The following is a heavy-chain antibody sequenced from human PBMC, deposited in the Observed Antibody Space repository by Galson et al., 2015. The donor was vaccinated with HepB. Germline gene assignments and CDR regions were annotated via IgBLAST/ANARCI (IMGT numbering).Heavy chain of an antibody. CDR2: IVPIFGKA. Sequence: VKVSCKASGGTFSRYAINWVRQAPGQGLEWMGGIVPIFGKANYAQKFQDRVTITADKSTSTVNMELSSLRSDDTAVYYCASRRPYIPLGPIRELFPVVEPPDIWGRGTMVTVSS. J-gene: IGHJ3*02. CDR1: GGTFSRYA. D-gene: IGHD3-10*01. CDR3: ASRRPYIPLGPIRELFPVVEPPDI. V-gene: IGHV1-69*06.